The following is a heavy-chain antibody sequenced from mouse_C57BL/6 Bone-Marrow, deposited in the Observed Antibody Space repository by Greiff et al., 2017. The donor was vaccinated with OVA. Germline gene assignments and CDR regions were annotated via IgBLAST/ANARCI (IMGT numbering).Heavy chain of an antibody. CDR1: GYAFSSYW. V-gene: IGHV1-80*01. CDR2: IYPGDGAT. CDR3: ARGEDDCSYDY. D-gene: IGHD1-1*01. J-gene: IGHJ2*01. Sequence: QVQLQQSGAELVKPGASVKISCKASGYAFSSYWMNWVKQRPGKGLEWIGQIYPGDGATNYNGKFKGKATLTADPSSSTAYMQLSGLTSEYSAVYWCARGEDDCSYDYWGKGTTLTVSS.